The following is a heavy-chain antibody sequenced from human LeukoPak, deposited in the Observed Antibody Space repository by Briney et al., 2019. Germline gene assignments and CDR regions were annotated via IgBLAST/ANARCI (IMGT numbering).Heavy chain of an antibody. Sequence: SETLSLTCAVYGGSFSGYYWSWIRQPPGRGLEWVGEINHSGSANYNPSLKSRVTISVDTSKNQFSLKLSSLTAADTAVYYCARRMGGYDSGGTHYCYMDVWGKGTTVSVSS. CDR1: GGSFSGYY. CDR2: INHSGSA. CDR3: ARRMGGYDSGGTHYCYMDV. V-gene: IGHV4-34*01. J-gene: IGHJ6*03. D-gene: IGHD5-12*01.